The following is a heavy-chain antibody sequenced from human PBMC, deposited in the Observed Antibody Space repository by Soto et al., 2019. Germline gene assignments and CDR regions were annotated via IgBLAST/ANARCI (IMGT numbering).Heavy chain of an antibody. Sequence: EVQLLESGGGLVQPGGSLRLSCAASGFTFSSYAMSCVRQAPGKGLEWVSAISGSGGSTYYADSVKGRFTISRANSKTTLYLQMTSLRAEDTAVYYCAKSSGSSYWGQGTLVTVSS. D-gene: IGHD1-26*01. CDR1: GFTFSSYA. CDR3: AKSSGSSY. CDR2: ISGSGGST. J-gene: IGHJ4*02. V-gene: IGHV3-23*01.